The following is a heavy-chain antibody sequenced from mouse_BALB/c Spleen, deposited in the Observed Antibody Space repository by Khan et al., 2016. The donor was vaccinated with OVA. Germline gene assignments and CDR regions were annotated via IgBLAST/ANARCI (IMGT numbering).Heavy chain of an antibody. CDR2: INTYTGEP. CDR3: ARVGYNGTMDC. J-gene: IGHJ4*01. D-gene: IGHD2-14*01. V-gene: IGHV9-3-1*01. Sequence: QMQLVQSGPELKKPGETVQISCKASGFTFTNYGMNWVKQTPGKDLKWMGWINTYTGEPTFADDFKGRFAFSLETSASTAYLQINSLKNEDTATYFCARVGYNGTMDCWGQGTSVTVSS. CDR1: GFTFTNYG.